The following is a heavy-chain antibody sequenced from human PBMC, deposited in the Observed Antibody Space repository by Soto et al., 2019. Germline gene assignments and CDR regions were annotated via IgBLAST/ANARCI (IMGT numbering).Heavy chain of an antibody. D-gene: IGHD6-19*01. CDR2: ISGSGGST. CDR1: GFPFISYA. Sequence: GSLRLSCAASGFPFISYAMICVRPAPGKGLEWVSAISGSGGSTYYADSVKGRFTISRDNSKNTLYLQMNRLRAEDTAVYYCAKSRGYSSGWASNGIGDAPWGFDYGGQGTRVTVPQ. J-gene: IGHJ4*02. CDR3: AKSRGYSSGWASNGIGDAPWGFDY. V-gene: IGHV3-23*01.